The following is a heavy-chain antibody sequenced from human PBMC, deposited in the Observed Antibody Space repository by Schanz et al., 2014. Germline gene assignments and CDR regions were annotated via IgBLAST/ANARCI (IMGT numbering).Heavy chain of an antibody. CDR2: ITTGGNT. D-gene: IGHD6-19*01. Sequence: EVQLLESGGGLVQPGGSLRISCAASGFTFSGYAMSWVRQTPGKGLEWVSSITTGGNTYYRDSVKGRFIISRDNSKNTLYLQISSLRAEDTAVYYCAKQYRDSSGWYFGYWGQGTLVTVSS. CDR1: GFTFSGYA. V-gene: IGHV3-23*01. CDR3: AKQYRDSSGWYFGY. J-gene: IGHJ4*02.